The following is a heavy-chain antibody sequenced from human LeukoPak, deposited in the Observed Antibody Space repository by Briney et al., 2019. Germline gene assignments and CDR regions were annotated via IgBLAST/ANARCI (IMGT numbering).Heavy chain of an antibody. CDR2: IYHSGST. Sequence: SGTLSLTCAVSGGSISSSNWWSWVRQPPGKGLEWIGEIYHSGSTNYNPSLKSRVTISVDKSKNQFSLKLSSVTAADTAVYYCTRGLPDILTGFYDAFDIWGQGIMVAVSS. CDR3: TRGLPDILTGFYDAFDI. V-gene: IGHV4-4*02. J-gene: IGHJ3*02. CDR1: GGSISSSNW. D-gene: IGHD3-9*01.